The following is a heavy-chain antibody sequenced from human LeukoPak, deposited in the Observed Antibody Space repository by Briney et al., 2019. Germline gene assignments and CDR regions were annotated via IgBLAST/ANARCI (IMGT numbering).Heavy chain of an antibody. D-gene: IGHD6-25*01. Sequence: PGGSLRLSCADFGFTFSSHWMNWVRQAPGRGLEWVGNINPDGSETYYVDSMKGRFTISRDNAKDSVYLQMNTLRVEDTAVYYCLGSADRGWGQGTLVTVSS. V-gene: IGHV3-7*01. CDR3: LGSADRG. CDR2: INPDGSET. CDR1: GFTFSSHW. J-gene: IGHJ4*02.